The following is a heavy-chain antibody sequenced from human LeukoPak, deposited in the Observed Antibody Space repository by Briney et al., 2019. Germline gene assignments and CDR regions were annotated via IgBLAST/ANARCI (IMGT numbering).Heavy chain of an antibody. V-gene: IGHV4-34*01. CDR1: GGSFSGYY. J-gene: IGHJ4*02. D-gene: IGHD3-10*01. CDR2: INHSGST. Sequence: SETLSLTCAVYGGSFSGYYWSWIRQPPGKGLEWIGEINHSGSTNYNPSLKSRVTISVDTSKNQFSLKLSSVTAADTAVYYCARRGYYGSGSYYKNWGQGTPVTVSS. CDR3: ARRGYYGSGSYYKN.